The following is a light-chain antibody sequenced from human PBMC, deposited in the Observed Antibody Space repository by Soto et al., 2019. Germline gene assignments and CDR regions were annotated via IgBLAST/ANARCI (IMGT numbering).Light chain of an antibody. CDR1: SSDDGGYNY. J-gene: IGLJ1*01. Sequence: QSALTQPASVSGSPGQSITISCTGTSSDDGGYNYVSWYQQHPGKAPKLMIYEVSNRPSGVSNRFSGSKSGNTASLTISGLLAEDEADYYCSSYTSSSTPYVFGTGTKLTVL. CDR3: SSYTSSSTPYV. V-gene: IGLV2-14*01. CDR2: EVS.